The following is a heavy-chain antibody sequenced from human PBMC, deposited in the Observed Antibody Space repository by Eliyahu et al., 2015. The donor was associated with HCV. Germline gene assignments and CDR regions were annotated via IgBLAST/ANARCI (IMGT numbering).Heavy chain of an antibody. CDR1: GYTFTTYY. Sequence: QVQLVQSGAEVKKPGASVKVSCEASGYTFTTYYMHWVRQAPGQGLEWMGIINPTGGKTRYAQKFQGRVTMTRDTSTNTVYMELSSLRSEDTAVYYCARFNYYDSSGYYLGYFDYWGQGTLVTVSS. D-gene: IGHD3-22*01. CDR3: ARFNYYDSSGYYLGYFDY. V-gene: IGHV1-46*01. CDR2: INPTGGKT. J-gene: IGHJ4*02.